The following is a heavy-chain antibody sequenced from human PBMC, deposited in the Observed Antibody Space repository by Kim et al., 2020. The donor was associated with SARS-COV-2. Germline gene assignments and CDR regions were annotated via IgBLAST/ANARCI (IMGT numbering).Heavy chain of an antibody. J-gene: IGHJ4*02. Sequence: NTPVQSRCTSSVDTSKNQFSLKLSSVTAADTAVYYCARRGRGIAAAGDFDYWGQGTLVTVSS. V-gene: IGHV4-39*01. CDR3: ARRGRGIAAAGDFDY. D-gene: IGHD6-13*01.